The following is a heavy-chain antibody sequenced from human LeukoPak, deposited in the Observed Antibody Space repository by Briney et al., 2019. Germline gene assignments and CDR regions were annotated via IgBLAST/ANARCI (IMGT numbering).Heavy chain of an antibody. Sequence: PGGSLRLSCAASGFIFSSHGMNWVRQAPGKGLEWVSGISPSGDITYYADSVKGRFTISRDNAKNSLYLQMNSLRAEDTAVYYCASTPPGDTAINIFDYWGQGTLVTVSS. J-gene: IGHJ4*02. CDR2: ISPSGDIT. V-gene: IGHV3-23*01. CDR3: ASTPPGDTAINIFDY. CDR1: GFIFSSHG. D-gene: IGHD5-18*01.